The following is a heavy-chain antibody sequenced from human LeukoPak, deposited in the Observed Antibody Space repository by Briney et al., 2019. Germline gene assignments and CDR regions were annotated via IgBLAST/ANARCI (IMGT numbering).Heavy chain of an antibody. J-gene: IGHJ4*02. V-gene: IGHV3-7*01. D-gene: IGHD1-26*01. CDR2: IKPDGSDK. CDR3: ADSDFV. CDR1: GFTFSLSW. Sequence: AGGSLRLSCAASGFTFSLSWMAWVRQAPRKGLEWVATIKPDGSDKYYVDSVEGRFTISRDDAKNSLYLQMNSLRAEDTAVYYCADSDFVWGQGTLVTVSS.